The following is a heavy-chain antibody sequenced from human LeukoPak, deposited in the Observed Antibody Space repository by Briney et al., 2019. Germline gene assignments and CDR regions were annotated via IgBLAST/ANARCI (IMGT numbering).Heavy chain of an antibody. J-gene: IGHJ4*02. CDR3: ARDSGGSKDN. V-gene: IGHV1-69*05. Sequence: SVKVSCKASGGTFSSYAISWVRQAPGQELEWMGRIIPIFGTANYPQKFQGRVTITTDESTSTAYMELSSWRSEDTAEYYCARDSGGSKDNWGQGTLVTVSS. CDR1: GGTFSSYA. D-gene: IGHD3-16*01. CDR2: IIPIFGTA.